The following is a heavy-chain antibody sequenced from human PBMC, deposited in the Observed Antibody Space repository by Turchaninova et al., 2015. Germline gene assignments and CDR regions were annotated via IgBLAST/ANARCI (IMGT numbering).Heavy chain of an antibody. CDR1: GLTFNNYC. Sequence: EVXLLEXGXGXXXPGGXXILSCEGTGLTFNNYCMTWGGQAPGKGLEWVSSSSGMGGGRYYADAVKGRFTISRYNSKNIVNLQMNSLRAEDTALYYCAKDPNGDYVGAFDSWGQGTMVTVSS. J-gene: IGHJ3*02. CDR3: AKDPNGDYVGAFDS. CDR2: SSGMGGGR. V-gene: IGHV3-23*01. D-gene: IGHD4-17*01.